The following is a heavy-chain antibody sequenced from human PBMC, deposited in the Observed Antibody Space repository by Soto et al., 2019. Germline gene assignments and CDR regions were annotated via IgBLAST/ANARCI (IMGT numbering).Heavy chain of an antibody. CDR2: IYYSGST. J-gene: IGHJ4*02. V-gene: IGHV4-39*01. CDR3: AVVYSSGWYNY. Sequence: TSETLSLTCTVAGGSISSSSYYWGWIRQPPGKGLEWIGSIYYSGSTYYNPSLKSRVTISVDTSKNQFSLKLSSVTAADTAVYYCAVVYSSGWYNYWGQGTLVTVSS. D-gene: IGHD6-19*01. CDR1: GGSISSSSYY.